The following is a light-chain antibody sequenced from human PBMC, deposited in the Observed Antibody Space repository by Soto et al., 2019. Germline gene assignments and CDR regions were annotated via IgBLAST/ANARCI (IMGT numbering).Light chain of an antibody. CDR3: AAWDDSLNGYV. J-gene: IGLJ1*01. Sequence: QSVLTQPPSASGTSGQRVTISCSGSSSNIGSNTVNWYQQLPGTAPKLLIYSNNQRPSGVPDRFSGSKSGTSASLAISGLQSEDEADYYCAAWDDSLNGYVFGTGTNVTVL. CDR2: SNN. CDR1: SSNIGSNT. V-gene: IGLV1-44*01.